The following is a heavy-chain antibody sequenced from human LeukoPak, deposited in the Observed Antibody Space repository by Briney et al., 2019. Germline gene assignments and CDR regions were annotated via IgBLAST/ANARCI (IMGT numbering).Heavy chain of an antibody. CDR2: IYHSGST. J-gene: IGHJ4*02. D-gene: IGHD2-15*01. V-gene: IGHV4-38-2*02. CDR3: AATRRAATALKDY. Sequence: PSETLSLTCTVSGYSISSGYYWGWIRQPPGKGLEWIGRIYHSGSTYYNPSLKHRVTISVDTSKNKFYLKLSSVTAADTAVYYCAATRRAATALKDYWGQGTLVTVSS. CDR1: GYSISSGYY.